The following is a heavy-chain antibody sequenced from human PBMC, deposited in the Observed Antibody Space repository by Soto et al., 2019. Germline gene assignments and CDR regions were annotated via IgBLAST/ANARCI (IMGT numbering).Heavy chain of an antibody. D-gene: IGHD6-19*01. CDR3: AKDPHGAVPGPFAY. CDR2: ISSSGGSA. Sequence: GGSLRLSCAASGFTFSSQWMHWVRQAPGKGLVWVSGISSSGGSACYADSVKGRFTISRDNSKNTLYLQMNSLRAEDTAVYYCAKDPHGAVPGPFAYWGQGTLVTVSS. CDR1: GFTFSSQW. J-gene: IGHJ4*02. V-gene: IGHV3-23*01.